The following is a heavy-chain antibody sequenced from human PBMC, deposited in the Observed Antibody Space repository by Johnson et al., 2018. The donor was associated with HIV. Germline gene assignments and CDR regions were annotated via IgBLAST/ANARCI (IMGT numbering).Heavy chain of an antibody. CDR2: ISYDGSNK. Sequence: VQLVESGGGVVQPGRSLRLSCAASGFTFSSYGMHWVRQAPGKGLEWVAVISYDGSNKYYADSVKGRFTISRDNAKNSLFLQMNSLRAEDTAVYYCARGKWGVGANAFDIWGLGTMVTVSS. D-gene: IGHD1-26*01. CDR3: ARGKWGVGANAFDI. CDR1: GFTFSSYG. J-gene: IGHJ3*02. V-gene: IGHV3-30*19.